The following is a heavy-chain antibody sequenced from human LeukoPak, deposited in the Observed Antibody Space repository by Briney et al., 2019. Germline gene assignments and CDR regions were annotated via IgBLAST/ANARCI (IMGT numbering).Heavy chain of an antibody. D-gene: IGHD4-17*01. CDR2: ISYDGSNK. CDR3: ARDFTVTTALYYFDY. CDR1: GFTFSSYG. J-gene: IGHJ4*02. Sequence: GRSLRLSCAASGFTFSSYGMHWVRQAPGKGLEWVAVISYDGSNKYYADSVKGRFTISRDNSKNTLYLQMNSLRAKDTAVYYCARDFTVTTALYYFDYWGQGTLVTVSS. V-gene: IGHV3-30*03.